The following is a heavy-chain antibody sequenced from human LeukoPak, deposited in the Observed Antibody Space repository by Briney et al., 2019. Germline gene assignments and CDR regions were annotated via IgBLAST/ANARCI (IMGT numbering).Heavy chain of an antibody. CDR3: HAYDILTGYYNG. CDR1: GYTFTSYY. J-gene: IGHJ4*02. V-gene: IGHV1-46*01. CDR2: INPSGCST. Sequence: ASVKVSCKASGYTFTSYYMHWVRQAPGQPLEWMGIINPSGCSTSYAQKFQGRVTMTRDTSTSTVYMELSSLRSEDTAVYYCHAYDILTGYYNGWGQGTLVTVSS. D-gene: IGHD3-9*01.